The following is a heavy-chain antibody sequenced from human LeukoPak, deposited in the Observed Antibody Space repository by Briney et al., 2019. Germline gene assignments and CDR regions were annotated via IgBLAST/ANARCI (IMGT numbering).Heavy chain of an antibody. CDR3: ASPRAAMVFYFDY. J-gene: IGHJ4*02. D-gene: IGHD5-18*01. CDR1: GGSISSGDYY. Sequence: PSETLSLTCTVSGGSISSGDYYWSWIRQPPGKGLEWIGSIYYSGSTYYNPSLKSRVTISVDTSKNQFSLKLSSVTAADTAVYYCASPRAAMVFYFDYWGQGTLVTVSS. CDR2: IYYSGST. V-gene: IGHV4-39*01.